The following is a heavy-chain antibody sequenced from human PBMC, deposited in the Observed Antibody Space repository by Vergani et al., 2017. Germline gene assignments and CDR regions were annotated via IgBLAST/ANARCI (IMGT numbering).Heavy chain of an antibody. CDR2: ISGSGGST. V-gene: IGHV3-23*04. J-gene: IGHJ2*01. CDR3: AKDKMGAWRARNWYFDL. CDR1: GFTFSSYE. Sequence: EVQLVESGGGLVQPGGSLRLSCAASGFTFSSYEMNWVRQAPGKGLEWVSAISGSGGSTYYADSVKGRFTISRDNSKNTLYLQMNSLRAEDTAVYYCAKDKMGAWRARNWYFDLWGRGTLVTVSS. D-gene: IGHD3-16*01.